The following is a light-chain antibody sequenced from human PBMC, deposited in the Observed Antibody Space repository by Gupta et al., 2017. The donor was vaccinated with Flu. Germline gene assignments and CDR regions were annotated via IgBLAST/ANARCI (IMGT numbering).Light chain of an antibody. V-gene: IGLV5-45*01. CDR1: SGLNVGAYG. J-gene: IGLJ3*02. CDR2: YKSDSDK. CDR3: VVGHNNAWV. Sequence: SPGASASLTCTLRSGLNVGAYGIYWYQQKPGSPPQYLLTYKSDSDKHRGSGVPSRFFGSKDGSANAGLLFISGVQAEDEADYYCVVGHNNAWVFGGGTKLTVL.